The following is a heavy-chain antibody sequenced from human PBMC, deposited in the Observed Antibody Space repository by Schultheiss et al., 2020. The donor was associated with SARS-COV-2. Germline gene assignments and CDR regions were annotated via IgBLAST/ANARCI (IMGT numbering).Heavy chain of an antibody. D-gene: IGHD5-18*01. V-gene: IGHV3-30*03. CDR3: ARLPVDTAMFDY. CDR2: ISYDGSNK. CDR1: GFTFSDYY. J-gene: IGHJ4*02. Sequence: GGSLRLSCAASGFTFSDYYMSWVRQAPGKGLEWVAVISYDGSNKYYADSVKGRFTISRDNAKNSLYLQMNSLRAEDTALYYCARLPVDTAMFDYWGQGTLVTVSS.